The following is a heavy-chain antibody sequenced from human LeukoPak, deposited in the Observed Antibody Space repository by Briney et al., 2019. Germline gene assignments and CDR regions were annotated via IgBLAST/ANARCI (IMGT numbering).Heavy chain of an antibody. V-gene: IGHV3-23*01. D-gene: IGHD3-10*01. Sequence: GGTLRLSCAASGFTFSTYAMGLVRQAPGKGREGVSSISGGVGSPYYAESVKGRLTISRDNSKNTLYLIMNSLRAEDTAVYYCAKGESHPKYYFDYWGQGTLVTVSS. J-gene: IGHJ4*02. CDR2: ISGGVGSP. CDR3: AKGESHPKYYFDY. CDR1: GFTFSTYA.